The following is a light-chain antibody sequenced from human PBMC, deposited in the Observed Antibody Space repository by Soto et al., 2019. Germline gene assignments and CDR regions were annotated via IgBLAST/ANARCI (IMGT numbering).Light chain of an antibody. J-gene: IGKJ1*01. CDR2: GAS. Sequence: EIVLTQSPGTLSLSPGERATLSCAASQSVTSTYLAWYQQKPGQAPRLLIYGASTRATGIPDRFSGSGSGTDFTLTISRLESEDFAVYYCQQYGSSPWTFGQGTKVEIK. V-gene: IGKV3-20*01. CDR1: QSVTSTY. CDR3: QQYGSSPWT.